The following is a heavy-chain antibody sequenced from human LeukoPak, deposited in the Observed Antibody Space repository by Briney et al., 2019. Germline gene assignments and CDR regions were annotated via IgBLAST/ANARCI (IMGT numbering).Heavy chain of an antibody. CDR3: ARGGSGKHYYYMDV. V-gene: IGHV4-4*07. CDR1: GDSGISYY. D-gene: IGHD3-10*01. CDR2: IYTSGIT. J-gene: IGHJ6*03. Sequence: SETLSLTCTISGDSGISYYWSWIRQPAGKGLEWIGRIYTSGITNYNPSLKSRVTISVDKSKNQFSLKLSSVTAADTAAYYCARGGSGKHYYYMDVWGKGTTVTVSS.